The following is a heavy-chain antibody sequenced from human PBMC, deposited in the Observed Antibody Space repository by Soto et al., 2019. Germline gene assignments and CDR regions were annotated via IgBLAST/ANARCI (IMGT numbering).Heavy chain of an antibody. CDR1: GGSISSSNW. J-gene: IGHJ4*02. D-gene: IGHD6-19*01. CDR2: IYHSGST. V-gene: IGHV4-4*02. Sequence: QVQLQESGPGLVKPSGTLFLTCAVSGGSISSSNWWSWVRQPPGKGLEWIGEIYHSGSTNYNPSLKXXVXIXXDKSKNQFSLKLSSVTAADTAVYYCARGPKAVAVDWGQGTLVTVSS. CDR3: ARGPKAVAVD.